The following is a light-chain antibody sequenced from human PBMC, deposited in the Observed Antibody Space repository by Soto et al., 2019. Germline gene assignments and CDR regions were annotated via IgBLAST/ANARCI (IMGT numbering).Light chain of an antibody. V-gene: IGKV1-27*01. J-gene: IGKJ1*01. CDR1: QGISNY. Sequence: DIQMTQSPSSLSASVRDRVTITCRASQGISNYLAWYQQKPGKVPKLLIYAASTLQSGVPSRFSGSGSGTEFTLTISSLQPEDVATYDCQKYDSAPWTFGQGTKVEIK. CDR3: QKYDSAPWT. CDR2: AAS.